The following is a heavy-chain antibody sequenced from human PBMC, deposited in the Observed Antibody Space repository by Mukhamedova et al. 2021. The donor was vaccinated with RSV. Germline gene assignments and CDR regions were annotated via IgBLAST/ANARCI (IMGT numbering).Heavy chain of an antibody. CDR3: ATVAANVWDTGWFES. V-gene: IGHV1-2*02. J-gene: IGHJ5*01. CDR2: INPKTGNT. Sequence: GLEWLGWINPKTGNTMYVDKVRGRVTMTRDPSISTAYMELVRLISDDTALYYCATVAANVWDTGWFESWGQGTLITVSS. D-gene: IGHD1-26*01.